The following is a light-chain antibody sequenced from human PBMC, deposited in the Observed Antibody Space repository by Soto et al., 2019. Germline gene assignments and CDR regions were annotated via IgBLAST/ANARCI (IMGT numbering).Light chain of an antibody. Sequence: QSVLTQPPSASGTPGQRVTISCSGSYSNIGSNYVYWYQQLPGTAPKLLIYSDNQRPSGVPDRFSGSKSGTSASLAISGLRSEDEADYYCSTFAVSPVIFGGGTKLTVL. J-gene: IGLJ2*01. CDR3: STFAVSPVI. V-gene: IGLV1-47*02. CDR2: SDN. CDR1: YSNIGSNY.